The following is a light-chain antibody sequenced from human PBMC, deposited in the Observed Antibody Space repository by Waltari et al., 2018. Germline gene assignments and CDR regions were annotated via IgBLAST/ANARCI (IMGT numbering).Light chain of an antibody. V-gene: IGLV3-19*01. J-gene: IGLJ3*02. CDR3: NSRDSSGNRWV. CDR2: GKN. CDR1: ILRNYY. Sequence: SSEMTQDPAVSVALGQTVRITCKGDILRNYYTTWYQQKPGQAPILVIYGKNNRPSGIPDRFSGSSSGNTASLTITGAQAEDEADYYCNSRDSSGNRWVFGGGTKLTVL.